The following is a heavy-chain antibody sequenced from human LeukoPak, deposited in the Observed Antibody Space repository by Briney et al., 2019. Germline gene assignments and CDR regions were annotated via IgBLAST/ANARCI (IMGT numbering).Heavy chain of an antibody. CDR2: IKQDGSEK. CDR1: GFTFRSYW. J-gene: IGHJ4*02. CDR3: ARALGSPLDF. D-gene: IGHD1-26*01. Sequence: PGGSLRLSCEASGFTFRSYWMNWVRQAPGKGLEWVANIKQDGSEKYYVDSVKGRFTISRDNAKNTLYLQMNSLRAEDTAVYYCARALGSPLDFWGQGTLVTVSS. V-gene: IGHV3-7*02.